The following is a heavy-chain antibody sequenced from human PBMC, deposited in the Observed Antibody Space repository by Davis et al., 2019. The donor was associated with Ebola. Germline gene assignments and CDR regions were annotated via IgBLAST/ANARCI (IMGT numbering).Heavy chain of an antibody. J-gene: IGHJ5*02. CDR2: IYPGDSDT. CDR1: GYSFTSYW. V-gene: IGHV5-51*01. CDR3: ARTNDYGDYEGQNWFDP. Sequence: GESLKISCKGSGYSFTSYWIGWVRQMPGKGLEWMGIIYPGDSDTRYSPSFQGQVTISADKSISTAYLQWSSLKASDTAMYYCARTNDYGDYEGQNWFDPWGQGTLVTVSS. D-gene: IGHD4-17*01.